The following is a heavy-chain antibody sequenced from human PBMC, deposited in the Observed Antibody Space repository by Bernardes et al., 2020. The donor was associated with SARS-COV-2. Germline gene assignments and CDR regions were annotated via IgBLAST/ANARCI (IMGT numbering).Heavy chain of an antibody. CDR3: TRHQDCAFVY. V-gene: IGHV4-4*02. Sequence: SETLSLTCTVSDDSSKNDMWWSWVRQSPEKGLEWIGEISRRGGTKYNPSLKSRASISFDKSKSQMTLNLKSVTAADSALYHCTRHQDCAFVYWGRGTLVTVSS. J-gene: IGHJ4*02. CDR1: DDSSKNDMW. CDR2: ISRRGGT. D-gene: IGHD2-21*02.